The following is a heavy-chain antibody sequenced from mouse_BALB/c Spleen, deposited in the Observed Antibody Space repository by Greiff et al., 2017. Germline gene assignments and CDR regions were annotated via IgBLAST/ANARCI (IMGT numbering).Heavy chain of an antibody. J-gene: IGHJ4*01. CDR1: GFNIKDTY. D-gene: IGHD2-3*01. Sequence: VHVKQSGAELVKPGASVKLSCTASGFNIKDTYMHWVKQRPEQGLEWIGRIDPANGNTKYDPKFQGKATITADTSSNTAYLQLSSLTSEDTAVYYCARWLLPYYAMDYWGQGTSVTVSS. CDR2: IDPANGNT. CDR3: ARWLLPYYAMDY. V-gene: IGHV14-3*02.